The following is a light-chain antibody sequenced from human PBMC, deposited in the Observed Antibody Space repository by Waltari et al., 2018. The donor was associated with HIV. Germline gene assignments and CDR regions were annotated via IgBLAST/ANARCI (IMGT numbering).Light chain of an antibody. CDR2: EVS. V-gene: IGLV2-14*03. CDR3: SSYTSSITVI. Sequence: QSALTQPASVSGSYGQSITISCTGTNNDIGSYNYFSWYQQHPDRAPKLLISEVSNRPSGISDRFSGSKSGNTASLTISGLQAEDEAHYYCSSYTSSITVIFGGGTQVTV. CDR1: NNDIGSYNY. J-gene: IGLJ2*01.